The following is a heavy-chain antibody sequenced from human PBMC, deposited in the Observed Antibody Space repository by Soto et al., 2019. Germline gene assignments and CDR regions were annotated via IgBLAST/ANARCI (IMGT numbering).Heavy chain of an antibody. CDR1: GYTFTDYY. V-gene: IGHV1-2*02. Sequence: ASVKVSCKASGYTFTDYYIHWVRQAPGQGLEWMGWINPNSGITNYAQKFQGRVTMTRDTSISTAYMEPSRLRSGDTAVYFCARVLRVAVTGGMDVWGQGTTVTGS. CDR3: ARVLRVAVTGGMDV. D-gene: IGHD1-20*01. J-gene: IGHJ6*02. CDR2: INPNSGIT.